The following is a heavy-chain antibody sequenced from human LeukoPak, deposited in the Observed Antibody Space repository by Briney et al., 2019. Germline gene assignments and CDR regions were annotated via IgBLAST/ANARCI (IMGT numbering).Heavy chain of an antibody. J-gene: IGHJ3*02. CDR2: IWYDGSNK. Sequence: PGGSLRLSCAASGFTLSSYGMHWVRQAPGKGLEWVAVIWYDGSNKYYADSVKGRFTISRDNSKNTLYLQMNSLRAEDTAVYYCARGGGLAYCGGDCHDAFDIWGQGTMVTVSS. CDR1: GFTLSSYG. CDR3: ARGGGLAYCGGDCHDAFDI. V-gene: IGHV3-33*01. D-gene: IGHD2-21*02.